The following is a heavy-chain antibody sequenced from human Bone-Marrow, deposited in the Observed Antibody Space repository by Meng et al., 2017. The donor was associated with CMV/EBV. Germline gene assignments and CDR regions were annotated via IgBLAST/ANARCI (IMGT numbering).Heavy chain of an antibody. CDR1: RVSSNSAA. Sequence: RVSSNSAAWNWIRQSPSRGLEWLGRTKYRSQWSYDYTLFVKGRIIITADTSKNQCYLQLNSVTPEDTAIYYCVRGIDAEKRIRYFDWGQGTLVTVSS. V-gene: IGHV6-1*01. CDR3: VRGIDAEKRIRYFD. CDR2: TKYRSQWSY. D-gene: IGHD3-9*01. J-gene: IGHJ4*02.